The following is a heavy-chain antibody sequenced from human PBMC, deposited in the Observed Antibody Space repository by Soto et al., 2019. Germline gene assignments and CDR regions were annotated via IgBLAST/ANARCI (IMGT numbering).Heavy chain of an antibody. CDR3: ASLSVVVADDPDY. J-gene: IGHJ4*02. V-gene: IGHV1-69*02. CDR2: IIPILGIA. CDR1: GGTFSSYT. D-gene: IGHD2-15*01. Sequence: QVQLVQSGAEVKKPGSSVKVSCKASGGTFSSYTISWVRQAPGQGLEWMGRIIPILGIANYAQKFQVRVTITADKSTSTAYMELSSLRSEDTAVYYCASLSVVVADDPDYWGQGTLVTVSS.